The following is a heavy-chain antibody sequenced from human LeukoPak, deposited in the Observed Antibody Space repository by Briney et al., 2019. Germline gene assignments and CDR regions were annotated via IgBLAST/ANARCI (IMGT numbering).Heavy chain of an antibody. CDR3: VRDRGSGWTDIDY. D-gene: IGHD6-19*01. V-gene: IGHV3-74*01. Sequence: GGSLRLSCAASGFTFSNYWMHWVRQPPGKGLVRVPRINPDGSSITYVDSVKGRFSVSRDNAKNTLHLQMNSLRAEDTAVYYCVRDRGSGWTDIDYWGQGSLVTVSS. CDR2: INPDGSSI. CDR1: GFTFSNYW. J-gene: IGHJ4*02.